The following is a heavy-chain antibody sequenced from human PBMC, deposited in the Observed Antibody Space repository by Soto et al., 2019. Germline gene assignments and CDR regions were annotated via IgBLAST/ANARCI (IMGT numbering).Heavy chain of an antibody. V-gene: IGHV3-7*03. CDR1: GFTFSSYW. CDR3: ARRFSADYYYGSSGYYSGAFDI. J-gene: IGHJ3*02. CDR2: IKQDGSEK. Sequence: EVQLVESGGGLVQPGGSLRLSCAASGFTFSSYWMSWVRQAPGKGLEWVANIKQDGSEKYYVDSVKGRFTISRDNAKNSMYLKMNSLRAEDTGVYYWARRFSADYYYGSSGYYSGAFDIWGQGTMVTVSS. D-gene: IGHD3-22*01.